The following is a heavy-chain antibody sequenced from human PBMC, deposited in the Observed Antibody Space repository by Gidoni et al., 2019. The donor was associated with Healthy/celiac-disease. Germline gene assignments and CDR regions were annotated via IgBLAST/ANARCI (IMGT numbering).Heavy chain of an antibody. CDR3: AGGRPDDYIWGSYRSAGGVGDY. J-gene: IGHJ4*02. V-gene: IGHV4-34*01. CDR1: GGSFSGYY. D-gene: IGHD3-16*02. Sequence: QVQLQQWGAGLLKPSETLSLTCAVYGGSFSGYYWSWIRQPPGKGLEWIGEINHSGSTNYNPSLKSRVTIAVDTSKRQFSLRLSSVTAAETAVYYCAGGRPDDYIWGSYRSAGGVGDYWGQGTLVTVSS. CDR2: INHSGST.